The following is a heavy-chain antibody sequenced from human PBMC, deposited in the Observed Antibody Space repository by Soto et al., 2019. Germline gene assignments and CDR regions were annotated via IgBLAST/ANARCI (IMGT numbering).Heavy chain of an antibody. D-gene: IGHD3-22*01. CDR1: GFTFSSYA. V-gene: IGHV3-23*01. CDR2: ISGSGGST. J-gene: IGHJ4*02. Sequence: GGSLRLSCAASGFTFSSYAMSWVRQAPGKGLEWVSAISGSGGSTYYADSVKGRFTISRDNSKNTLYLQMNSLRAEDTAVYYCANRDYYDSSGYLNYFDYWGQGTLVTVSS. CDR3: ANRDYYDSSGYLNYFDY.